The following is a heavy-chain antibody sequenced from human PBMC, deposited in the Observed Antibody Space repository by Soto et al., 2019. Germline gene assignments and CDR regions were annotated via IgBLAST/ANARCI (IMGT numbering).Heavy chain of an antibody. D-gene: IGHD2-2*01. J-gene: IGHJ6*02. Sequence: QVQLVQSGAEVKKPGASVKVSCKASGYTFTSYGISWVRQAPGQGLEWMGWISAYNGNTNYAQKLQGRVTMTTDTSTSAAYMELRSLRSADTAVYYCARDGYQLATQRNYGMDVWGQGTTVTVSS. V-gene: IGHV1-18*01. CDR1: GYTFTSYG. CDR3: ARDGYQLATQRNYGMDV. CDR2: ISAYNGNT.